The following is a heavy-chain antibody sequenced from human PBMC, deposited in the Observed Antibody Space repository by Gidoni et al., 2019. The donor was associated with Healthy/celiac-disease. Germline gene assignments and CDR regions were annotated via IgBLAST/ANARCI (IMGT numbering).Heavy chain of an antibody. V-gene: IGHV4-39*01. Sequence: QLQLQESGPGLVKPSETLSLTGTVSGGSISSSSYYWGWIRQPPGKGLEWIGGIYYSVSTYYTPSLQSRVTISVDTSKNQFALKLSSVTAADTAVYYCARHLKGWPLGDYFDYWGQGTLVTVSS. CDR2: IYYSVST. J-gene: IGHJ4*02. D-gene: IGHD3-16*01. CDR3: ARHLKGWPLGDYFDY. CDR1: GGSISSSSYY.